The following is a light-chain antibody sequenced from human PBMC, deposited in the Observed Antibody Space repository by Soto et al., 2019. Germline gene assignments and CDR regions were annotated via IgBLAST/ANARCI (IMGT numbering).Light chain of an antibody. V-gene: IGKV3-20*01. J-gene: IGKJ1*01. CDR1: QSVSSSF. CDR2: GAS. CDR3: QHYGSSPWT. Sequence: EIVLTQSPDTLSLSPGERATLSCGASQSVSSSFLAWYQQKPGQAPRLLIYGASSRATGIPDRFSGSGSGTDFTLSISRLVPEDFAVYYCQHYGSSPWTFGQGTKVEIK.